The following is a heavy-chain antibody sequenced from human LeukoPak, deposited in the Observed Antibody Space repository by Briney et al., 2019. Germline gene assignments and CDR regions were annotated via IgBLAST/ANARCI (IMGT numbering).Heavy chain of an antibody. J-gene: IGHJ4*02. V-gene: IGHV3-30*03. Sequence: GGSLRLSCAASGFTLSSYWMSWVRQAPGKGLEWVTIISDDGSHKYYAGSVKGRFTISRDNSKNTLYLQMNSLSAEDTAVYYCARDHSRGWYWIRAPYYFDYWGQGTLVTVSS. D-gene: IGHD6-19*01. CDR2: ISDDGSHK. CDR3: ARDHSRGWYWIRAPYYFDY. CDR1: GFTLSSYW.